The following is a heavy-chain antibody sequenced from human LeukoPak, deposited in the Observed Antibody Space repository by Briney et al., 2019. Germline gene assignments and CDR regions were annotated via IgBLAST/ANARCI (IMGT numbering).Heavy chain of an antibody. Sequence: GGSLKLSCAASGFXFSGSTIHWVRQASGKGLEWVGRMRSKANSFVTTYSASVQGRFTISRDDSKNTAYLQMNSLRTEDTALYYCTTDQFNSFDIWGQGTMVTVSS. V-gene: IGHV3-73*01. CDR2: MRSKANSFVT. CDR3: TTDQFNSFDI. D-gene: IGHD5-24*01. J-gene: IGHJ3*02. CDR1: GFXFSGST.